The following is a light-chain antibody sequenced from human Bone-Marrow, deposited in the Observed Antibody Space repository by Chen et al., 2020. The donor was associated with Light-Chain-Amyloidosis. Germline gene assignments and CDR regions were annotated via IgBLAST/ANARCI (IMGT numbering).Light chain of an antibody. CDR2: RDT. V-gene: IGLV3-25*03. J-gene: IGLJ2*01. CDR3: QSADSSGTYEVI. CDR1: DLPTKY. Sequence: SYELTQPPSVSVSPGQTARITCSGNDLPTKYAYWYQQKPVQAPVLVIHRDTERPSGISERFSGSSSGKTATLTIRGVQAEDEADYHCQSADSSGTYEVIFGGGTKLTVL.